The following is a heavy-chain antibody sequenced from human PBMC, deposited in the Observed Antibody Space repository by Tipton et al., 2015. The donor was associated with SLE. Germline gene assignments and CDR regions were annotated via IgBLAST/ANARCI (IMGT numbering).Heavy chain of an antibody. CDR1: GFTFSSYD. V-gene: IGHV3-13*04. CDR2: IGTAGDT. J-gene: IGHJ3*02. CDR3: AKEPRDSSGLVPFDI. Sequence: SLRLSCAASGFTFSSYDMHWVRQATGKGLEWVSAIGTAGDTYYPGSVKGRFTISRENAKNSLYLQMNSLRAEDTAVYYCAKEPRDSSGLVPFDIWGQGTMVTVSS. D-gene: IGHD3-22*01.